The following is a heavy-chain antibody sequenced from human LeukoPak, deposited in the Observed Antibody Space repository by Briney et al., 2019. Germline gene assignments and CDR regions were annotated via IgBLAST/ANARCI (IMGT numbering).Heavy chain of an antibody. CDR3: ARGGEPHYYYYYMDV. J-gene: IGHJ6*03. V-gene: IGHV1-69*13. CDR1: GGAFSSYA. CDR2: IIPIFGTA. Sequence: SVKVSCKASGGAFSSYAISWVRQAPGQGLEWMGGIIPIFGTANYAQKFQGRVTITADESTSTAYMELSSLRSEDTAVYYCARGGEPHYYYYYMDVWGKGTTVTVSS. D-gene: IGHD2-21*01.